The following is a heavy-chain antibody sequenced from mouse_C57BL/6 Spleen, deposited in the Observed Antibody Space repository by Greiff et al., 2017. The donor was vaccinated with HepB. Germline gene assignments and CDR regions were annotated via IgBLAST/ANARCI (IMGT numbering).Heavy chain of an antibody. CDR2: IDPSDSYP. D-gene: IGHD2-4*01. J-gene: IGHJ3*01. V-gene: IGHV1-50*01. Sequence: VQLQQPGAELVKPGASVKLSCKASGYTFTSYWMQWVKQRPGQGLEWIGEIDPSDSYPNYNQKFKGKATLTVDTSSSTAYMQLSSLTSEDSAVYYCASIYYDYAWFAYWGQGTLVTVSA. CDR3: ASIYYDYAWFAY. CDR1: GYTFTSYW.